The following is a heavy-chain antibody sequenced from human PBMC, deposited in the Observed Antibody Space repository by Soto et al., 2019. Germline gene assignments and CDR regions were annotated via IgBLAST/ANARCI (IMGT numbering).Heavy chain of an antibody. V-gene: IGHV3-30*18. Sequence: QVQLVESGGGVVQPGRSLRLSCAASGFTFSSYGMHWVRQAPGKGLEWVAVISYDGSNKYYADSVKGRFTISRDNSQNTLYRQMNSLRAEDTAVYYCAKDRFRIAVAAPFDYWGQGTLVTVSS. J-gene: IGHJ4*02. CDR3: AKDRFRIAVAAPFDY. CDR2: ISYDGSNK. D-gene: IGHD6-19*01. CDR1: GFTFSSYG.